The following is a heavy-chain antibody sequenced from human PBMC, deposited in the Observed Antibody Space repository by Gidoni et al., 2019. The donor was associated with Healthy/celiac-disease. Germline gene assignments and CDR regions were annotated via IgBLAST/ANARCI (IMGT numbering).Heavy chain of an antibody. CDR2: VITIFGTA. CDR3: ASHRSYCSSTSCYTNYYGMDV. Sequence: QVQLVQSGAEVKKPGSAVKVSCKASGGTCRRYAISGVRQAPGQGLEWMGGVITIFGTANYEQKCQGRVTITADESTSTAYMELSSLRSEDTPVYYRASHRSYCSSTSCYTNYYGMDVWGQGTTVTVSS. CDR1: GGTCRRYA. D-gene: IGHD2-2*02. J-gene: IGHJ6*02. V-gene: IGHV1-69*01.